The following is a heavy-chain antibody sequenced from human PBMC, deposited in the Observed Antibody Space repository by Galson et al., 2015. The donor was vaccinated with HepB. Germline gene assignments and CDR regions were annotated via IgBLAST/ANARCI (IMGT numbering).Heavy chain of an antibody. D-gene: IGHD6-13*01. V-gene: IGHV3-11*06. CDR1: GFNFSDYY. CDR3: ARGAAGGYFDY. CDR2: IASTTFT. Sequence: SLRLSCAASGFNFSDYYMSWIRQAPGKGLEWVSYIASTTFTSYADSVMGRFTISRDNAKNSLYLHMNSLRGEDTAVYYCARGAAGGYFDYWGQGTLVTVSS. J-gene: IGHJ4*02.